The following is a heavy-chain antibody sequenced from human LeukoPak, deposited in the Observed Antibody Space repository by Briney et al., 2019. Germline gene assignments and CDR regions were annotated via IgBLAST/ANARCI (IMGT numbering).Heavy chain of an antibody. CDR2: IYYSGST. J-gene: IGHJ5*02. Sequence: PSETLSLTCTVSGVSISYYYWSWIRQPPGKGLEWIGHIYYSGSTHHNPSLKSRVTISVDTSKNQFSLKLSSVTATDTAVYYCARSLLSAGSGSYGFDPWGQGTLVTVSS. V-gene: IGHV4-59*08. D-gene: IGHD3-10*01. CDR3: ARSLLSAGSGSYGFDP. CDR1: GVSISYYY.